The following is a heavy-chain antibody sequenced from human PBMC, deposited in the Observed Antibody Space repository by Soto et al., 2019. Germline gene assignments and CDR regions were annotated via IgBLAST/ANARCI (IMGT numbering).Heavy chain of an antibody. V-gene: IGHV1-18*01. Sequence: GASVKVSCKASGYTFRNFGISWVRQAPGQGLEWMGWISAYNANANYAQKFQGRLTMTADTSTSTAYMELSSLRSEDTAVYYCARGDSYYVTLFDYWGQGTLVTVSS. CDR1: GYTFRNFG. J-gene: IGHJ4*02. D-gene: IGHD3-10*02. CDR2: ISAYNANA. CDR3: ARGDSYYVTLFDY.